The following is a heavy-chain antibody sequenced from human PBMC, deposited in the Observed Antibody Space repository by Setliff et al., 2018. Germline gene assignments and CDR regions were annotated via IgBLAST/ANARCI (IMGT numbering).Heavy chain of an antibody. CDR3: AISTLSICSGGSCPNAFEV. J-gene: IGHJ3*01. CDR1: GNTLSSYY. CDR2: ISNYNDIT. D-gene: IGHD2-15*01. V-gene: IGHV1-18*04. Sequence: ASGKVSCKASGNTLSSYYMHWVRQAPGKGLEWMGWISNYNDITNYAQRLQGRVTMTTETSTSAAYMELRSLISDDTAVYYRAISTLSICSGGSCPNAFEVWCRGTMVNVS.